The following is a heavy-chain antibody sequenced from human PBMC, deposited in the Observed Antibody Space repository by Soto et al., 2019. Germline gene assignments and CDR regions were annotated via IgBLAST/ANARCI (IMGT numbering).Heavy chain of an antibody. Sequence: GGSLRLSCAASGFTFSSYAMHWVRQAPGKGLQWLAMTSYDGINTYYADSVKGRFTISRDNSRNMLYLQMNSLRAEDTAVYFCTKDRDYHATTIGYWGQGTLVTVSS. V-gene: IGHV3-30*18. CDR2: TSYDGINT. CDR3: TKDRDYHATTIGY. D-gene: IGHD1-1*01. CDR1: GFTFSSYA. J-gene: IGHJ4*02.